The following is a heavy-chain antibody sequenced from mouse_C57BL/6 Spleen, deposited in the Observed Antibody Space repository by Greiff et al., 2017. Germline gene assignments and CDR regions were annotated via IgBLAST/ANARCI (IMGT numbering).Heavy chain of an antibody. CDR2: INPNNGGT. CDR1: GYTFTDYY. CDR3: ARGYYGSSLDY. V-gene: IGHV1-26*01. J-gene: IGHJ2*01. Sequence: EVKLQQSGPELVKPGASVKISCKASGYTFTDYYMNWVKQSHGKSLEWIGDINPNNGGTSYNQKFKGKATLTVDKSSSTAYMELRSLTSEDSAVYYCARGYYGSSLDYWGQGTTLTVSS. D-gene: IGHD1-1*01.